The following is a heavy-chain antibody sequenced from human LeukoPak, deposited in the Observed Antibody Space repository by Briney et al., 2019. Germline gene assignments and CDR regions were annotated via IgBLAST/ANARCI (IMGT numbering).Heavy chain of an antibody. J-gene: IGHJ4*02. V-gene: IGHV4-59*12. CDR1: GGSISSYY. Sequence: SETLFLTCTVSGGSISSYYWSWIRQPPGKGLEWIGYIYYSGSTNHNPSLKSRVTISVDTSKNQFSLKLSSVTAADTAVYYCARGRSSGWYYYFDYWGQGTLVTVSS. CDR2: IYYSGST. D-gene: IGHD6-19*01. CDR3: ARGRSSGWYYYFDY.